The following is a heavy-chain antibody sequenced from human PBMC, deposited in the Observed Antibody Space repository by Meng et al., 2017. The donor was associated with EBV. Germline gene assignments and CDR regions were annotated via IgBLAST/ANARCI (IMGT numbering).Heavy chain of an antibody. D-gene: IGHD5-12*01. CDR1: GGSISSSSYY. CDR2: IYYSGST. V-gene: IGHV4-39*07. Sequence: SDPGLGKPPETLPLTCTVSGGSISSSSYYSGWIRQPPGKGLECIGIIYYSGSTYNNPSLKSQVTISVDTSKNQFSLKLSSVTAADTAVYYCARVVATIFTNWFDPWGQGTLVTVSS. J-gene: IGHJ5*02. CDR3: ARVVATIFTNWFDP.